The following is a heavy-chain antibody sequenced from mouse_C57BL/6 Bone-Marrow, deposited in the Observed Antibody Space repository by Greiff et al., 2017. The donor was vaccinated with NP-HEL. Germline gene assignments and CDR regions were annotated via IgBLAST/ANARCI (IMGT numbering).Heavy chain of an antibody. J-gene: IGHJ4*01. CDR3: AIHDDYDDAMDY. CDR1: GFTFSDYY. V-gene: IGHV5-12*01. D-gene: IGHD2-4*01. CDR2: ISNGGGST. Sequence: EVKLMESGGGLVQPGGSLKLSCAASGFTFSDYYMYWVRQTPEKRLEWVAYISNGGGSTYYPDTVKGRFTISRDNAKNTLYMQMSRLKSEDTAMYYCAIHDDYDDAMDYWGQGTSVTVSS.